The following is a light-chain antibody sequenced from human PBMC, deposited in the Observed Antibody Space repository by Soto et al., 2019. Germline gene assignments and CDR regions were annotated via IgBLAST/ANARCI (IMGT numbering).Light chain of an antibody. CDR2: EGT. V-gene: IGLV2-14*01. CDR1: SGDIGRYKF. CDR3: SSSTNTNTLVI. J-gene: IGLJ2*01. Sequence: QLVLTQPASVSGSPGQSVTISCTGTSGDIGRYKFVSWFQQHPGKAPKLLIFEGTNRPSGVSHRFSGSKSGNTASLTISGLQAEDEAMYFCSSSTNTNTLVIFGGGTQLTVL.